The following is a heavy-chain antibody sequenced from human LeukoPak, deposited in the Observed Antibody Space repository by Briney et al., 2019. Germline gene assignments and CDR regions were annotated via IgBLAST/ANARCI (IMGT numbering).Heavy chain of an antibody. V-gene: IGHV4-34*01. D-gene: IGHD3-10*01. CDR3: ARVRITMVRAARGMDV. J-gene: IGHJ6*02. CDR2: INHSGST. CDR1: GGSFSGYY. Sequence: SETLSPTCAVYGGSFSGYYWSWIRQPPGKGLEWIGEINHSGSTNYNPSLKSRVTISVDTSKNQFSLKLSSVTAADTAVYYCARVRITMVRAARGMDVWGQGTTVTVSS.